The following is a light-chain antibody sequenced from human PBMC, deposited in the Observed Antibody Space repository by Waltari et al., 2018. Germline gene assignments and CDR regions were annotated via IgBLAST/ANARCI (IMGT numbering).Light chain of an antibody. CDR1: QSISSY. J-gene: IGKJ4*01. Sequence: DIQMTQSPSSLSASVGDRVPITCRASQSISSYLNWYQHKRGKAPKLLIYGASSLQSGVPSRFSGSGSGTDFTLTISTLQPEDFATYYCQQSYTTPLTFGGGTRVEIK. CDR3: QQSYTTPLT. V-gene: IGKV1-39*01. CDR2: GAS.